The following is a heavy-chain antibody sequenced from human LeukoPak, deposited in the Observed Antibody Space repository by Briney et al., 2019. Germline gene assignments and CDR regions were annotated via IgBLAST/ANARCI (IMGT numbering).Heavy chain of an antibody. CDR1: GFTFSSYA. CDR3: AKDPASPSYYDILTGYYGY. J-gene: IGHJ4*02. V-gene: IGHV3-23*01. D-gene: IGHD3-9*01. CDR2: ISGSGGST. Sequence: GGSLRLSCAASGFTFSSYAMSWVRQAPGKGLEWVSAISGSGGSTYYADSVKGRFTISRDNSKNTLYLQMNSLRAEDTAVYYCAKDPASPSYYDILTGYYGYWGQGTLVTVSS.